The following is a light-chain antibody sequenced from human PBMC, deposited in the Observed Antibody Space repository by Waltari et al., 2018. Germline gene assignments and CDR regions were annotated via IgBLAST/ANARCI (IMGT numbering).Light chain of an antibody. CDR3: AAWDDSLTVR. Sequence: QSVLTQPPSASGTPGQRVTISCSGSSSNIGSNFVCWYQHLPRTAPKLLIYRNDQRRSGVPDLFAGSRSGTSASLAISRLRSEDEADYYCAAWDDSLTVRFGGWTKLTVL. CDR1: SSNIGSNF. V-gene: IGLV1-47*01. CDR2: RND. J-gene: IGLJ3*02.